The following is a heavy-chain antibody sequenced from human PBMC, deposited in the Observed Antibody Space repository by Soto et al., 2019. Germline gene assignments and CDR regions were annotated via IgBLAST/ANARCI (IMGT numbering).Heavy chain of an antibody. CDR3: VREPPSILAVDNDDY. Sequence: SPRLSCAACGLSFSSHGVHWVRQTPGKGLEWVAVIWYDGSNKYYADSVKGRFTISRDNSKNTLYLHMNSLRAEDTAVYYCVREPPSILAVDNDDYWGQRTLVTVSS. J-gene: IGHJ4*02. CDR1: GLSFSSHG. CDR2: IWYDGSNK. D-gene: IGHD6-19*01. V-gene: IGHV3-33*01.